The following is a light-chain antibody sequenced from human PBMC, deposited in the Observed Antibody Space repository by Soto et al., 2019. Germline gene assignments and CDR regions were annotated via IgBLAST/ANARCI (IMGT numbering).Light chain of an antibody. V-gene: IGLV2-23*01. CDR3: CSYAASSNYV. CDR1: SSDVGRYNI. CDR2: EGS. J-gene: IGLJ1*01. Sequence: QSALTQPASVSGSPGQSITISCTGTSSDVGRYNIVSWYQQHPGKAPKLMIYEGSKRPSGVSDRFSGSKSGNTASLTISGLQAEDEAAYYCCSYAASSNYVLGNGTKVT.